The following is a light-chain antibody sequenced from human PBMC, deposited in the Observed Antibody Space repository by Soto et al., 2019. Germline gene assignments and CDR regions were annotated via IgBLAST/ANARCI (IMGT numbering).Light chain of an antibody. J-gene: IGKJ4*01. CDR1: QSISSY. CDR3: QQSYSTPPA. CDR2: AAS. V-gene: IGKV1-39*01. Sequence: DIPMTQSPSSLSASVGDSVTITCRPSQSISSYLNWYQQKPGKAPNLLIYAASSLQSGVRSRFSCSGSGTDNTLTISTLQPSEFATYYWQQSYSTPPAFGGATKVEIK.